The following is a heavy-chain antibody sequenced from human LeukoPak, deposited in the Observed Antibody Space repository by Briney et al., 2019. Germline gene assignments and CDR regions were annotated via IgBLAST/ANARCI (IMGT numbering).Heavy chain of an antibody. J-gene: IGHJ5*02. CDR1: GYIYTDFW. CDR3: ARGQGLSGVADL. V-gene: IGHV5-51*01. D-gene: IGHD5-12*01. CDR2: IYPRDSDT. Sequence: GESLKISCKGSGYIYTDFWIGWVRQMPGKGLEGMGVIYPRDSDTRYSPSFRGQVTISVDKSINTAYLQRSALKASDTAMYYCARGQGLSGVADLWGPGTLITVSS.